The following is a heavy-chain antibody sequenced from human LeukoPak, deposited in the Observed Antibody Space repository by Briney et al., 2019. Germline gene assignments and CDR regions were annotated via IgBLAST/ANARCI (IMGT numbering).Heavy chain of an antibody. CDR1: GFTFSRYW. D-gene: IGHD1-26*01. V-gene: IGHV3-7*01. J-gene: IGHJ4*02. CDR2: IKQDGSEK. Sequence: PGGSLRRSCAASGFTFSRYWMSWVRQAPGKGLEWVANIKQDGSEKYYVDSVKGRFTISRDNAKNSLYLQMNSLRAEDSAVYYCAREGEWEPLDYWGQGTLVSVSS. CDR3: AREGEWEPLDY.